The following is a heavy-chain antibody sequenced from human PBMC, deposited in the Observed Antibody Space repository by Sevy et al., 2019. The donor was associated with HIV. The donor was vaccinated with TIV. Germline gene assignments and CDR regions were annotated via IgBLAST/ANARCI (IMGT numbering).Heavy chain of an antibody. V-gene: IGHV3-11*06. CDR3: ERVRYDSGSYYKDY. CDR1: EFTFSDYY. CDR2: ISSRSTYT. Sequence: GGSLRLSCAASEFTFSDYYMSWIRQAPGKGLEWVSYISSRSTYTNYADSVKGRFTISRDNARNSLYLQMNSLRAEDTAVYYCERVRYDSGSYYKDYWGQGTLVTVSS. J-gene: IGHJ4*02. D-gene: IGHD3-10*01.